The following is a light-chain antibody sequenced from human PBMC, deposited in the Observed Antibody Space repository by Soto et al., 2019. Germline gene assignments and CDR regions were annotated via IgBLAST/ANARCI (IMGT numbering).Light chain of an antibody. J-gene: IGKJ2*01. CDR3: LQHTSWPFT. V-gene: IGKV3-15*01. CDR1: QSVSSS. Sequence: EIVMTKSPATLSVSPGERATLSCRASQSVSSSLDWFQQKPGQAPRLLIDAASDRATGIAARISGSGSGTEVNIPISSLQSEYFAVYYCLQHTSWPFTFGQGTKLEL. CDR2: AAS.